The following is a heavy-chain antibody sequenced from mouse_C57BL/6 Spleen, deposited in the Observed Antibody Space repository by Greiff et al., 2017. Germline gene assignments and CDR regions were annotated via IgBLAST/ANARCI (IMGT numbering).Heavy chain of an antibody. D-gene: IGHD1-1*01. CDR3: TPVYYGSTMDY. Sequence: EVQLVESGAELVRPGASVKLSCTASGFNIKDDYMHWVKQRPEQGLEWIGWIDPENGDTEYASKFQGKATITADTSSNTAYLQLSSLTSEDTAVYYCTPVYYGSTMDYWGQGTSVTVSS. J-gene: IGHJ4*01. CDR1: GFNIKDDY. CDR2: IDPENGDT. V-gene: IGHV14-4*01.